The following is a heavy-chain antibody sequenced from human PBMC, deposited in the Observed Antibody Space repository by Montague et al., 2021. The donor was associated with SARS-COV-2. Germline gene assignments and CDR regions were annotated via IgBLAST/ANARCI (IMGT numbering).Heavy chain of an antibody. Sequence: SETLSLTCAVYGGSFSGYYWSWIRQPPGKGLEWIGEINHRGSTNYNPSLTSRVAISVDTSKNQSSLKLSSATAADTAVYYCARVFSAGFDWLFHSTSPVYYYYMDVWGKGTTVTVSS. V-gene: IGHV4-34*01. CDR1: GGSFSGYY. D-gene: IGHD3-9*01. CDR2: INHRGST. J-gene: IGHJ6*03. CDR3: ARVFSAGFDWLFHSTSPVYYYYMDV.